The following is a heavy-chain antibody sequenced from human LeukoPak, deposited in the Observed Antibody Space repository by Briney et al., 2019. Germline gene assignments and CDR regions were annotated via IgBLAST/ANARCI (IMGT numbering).Heavy chain of an antibody. CDR3: ARDFYGDDGHHPFDY. CDR1: GGSISNYY. D-gene: IGHD2/OR15-2a*01. J-gene: IGHJ4*02. V-gene: IGHV4-4*07. CDR2: IYASEST. Sequence: PSETLSLTCSVSGGSISNYYWNWIRQPPGKGLEWIGRIYASESTNYNPSLKSRVTISMDKSKNHFSLNLTSVTAADTGFYYCARDFYGDDGHHPFDYWGQGIQVTVSS.